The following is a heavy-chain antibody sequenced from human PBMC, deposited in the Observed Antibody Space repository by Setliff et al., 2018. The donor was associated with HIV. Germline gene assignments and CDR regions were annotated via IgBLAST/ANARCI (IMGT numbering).Heavy chain of an antibody. Sequence: VASVKVSCKASGYTFTNYYIHWVRQAPGQGLEWMGLINPSGGRTSYAQKLQGRVTMTTDTSTSTAYMELRSLRSDDTAVYYCARDGASYCSSTSCYKPLSDYWGQGTLVTVSS. CDR1: GYTFTNYY. J-gene: IGHJ4*02. D-gene: IGHD2-2*02. CDR2: INPSGGRT. CDR3: ARDGASYCSSTSCYKPLSDY. V-gene: IGHV1-46*01.